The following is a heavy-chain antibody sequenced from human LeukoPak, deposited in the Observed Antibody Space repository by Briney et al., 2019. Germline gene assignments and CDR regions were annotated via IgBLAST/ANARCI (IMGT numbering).Heavy chain of an antibody. CDR2: IYYSGST. J-gene: IGHJ4*02. CDR1: GGSISSGGYY. V-gene: IGHV4-31*03. Sequence: PSETLSLTCTVSGGSISSGGYYWSWIRQHPGKGLEWIGYIYYSGSTYYNPSLKSRVTISVDTSKNQFSLKLSSVTAADTAVYYCARNGERSSGWYDYWGQGTLVTVSS. CDR3: ARNGERSSGWYDY. D-gene: IGHD6-19*01.